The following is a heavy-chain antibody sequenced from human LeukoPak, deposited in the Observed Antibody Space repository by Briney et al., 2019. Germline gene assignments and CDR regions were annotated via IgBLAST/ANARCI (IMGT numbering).Heavy chain of an antibody. CDR2: ISGSGSST. V-gene: IGHV3-23*01. CDR3: AKDAYSNYDVIDY. J-gene: IGHJ4*02. Sequence: PGGSLTLSCAPSGFTFSSYAMSWVRQALGRGLEWVSAISGSGSSTYYADSVKGRFTISRDNSKNTLYLQMNSLRAEDTAVYYCAKDAYSNYDVIDYWGQGTLVTVSS. D-gene: IGHD4-11*01. CDR1: GFTFSSYA.